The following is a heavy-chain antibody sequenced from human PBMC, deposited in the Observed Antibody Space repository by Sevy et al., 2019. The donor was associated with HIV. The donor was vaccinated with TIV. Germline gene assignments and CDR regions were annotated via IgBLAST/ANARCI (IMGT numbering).Heavy chain of an antibody. CDR3: AKDFGTITGTTMLVYYYYYGMDV. J-gene: IGHJ6*02. D-gene: IGHD1-7*01. V-gene: IGHV3-23*01. CDR2: ISGSGGST. CDR1: GFTSSSYA. Sequence: GGSLRLSCAASGFTSSSYAMSWVRQAPGKGLEWVSAISGSGGSTYYADSVKGRFTISRDNSKNTLYLQMNSLRAEDTAVYYCAKDFGTITGTTMLVYYYYYGMDVWGQGTTVTVSS.